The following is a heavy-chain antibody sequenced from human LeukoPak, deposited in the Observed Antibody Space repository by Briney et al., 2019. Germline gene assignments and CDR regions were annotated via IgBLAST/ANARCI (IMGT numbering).Heavy chain of an antibody. Sequence: SETLSLTCAVSGYSISSGYYWGWIRQPPGKGLEWIGSIYHSGSTYYNPSLKSRVTISVDTSKNQFSLKLSSVTAADTAVYYCASCAGISSTSCYYDYYYLDVWGKGTTVTVSS. D-gene: IGHD2-2*01. J-gene: IGHJ6*03. CDR3: ASCAGISSTSCYYDYYYLDV. CDR2: IYHSGST. V-gene: IGHV4-38-2*01. CDR1: GYSISSGYY.